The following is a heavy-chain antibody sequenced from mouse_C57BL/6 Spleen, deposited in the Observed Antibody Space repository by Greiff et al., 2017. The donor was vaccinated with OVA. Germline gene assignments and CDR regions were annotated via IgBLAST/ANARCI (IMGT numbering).Heavy chain of an antibody. D-gene: IGHD1-1*01. CDR1: GFTFSSYG. CDR2: ISSGGSYT. J-gene: IGHJ1*03. CDR3: ARGGFITTVVASRYWYFDV. Sequence: EVKVVESGGDLVKPGGSLKLSCAASGFTFSSYGMSWVRQTPDKRLEWVATISSGGSYTYYPDSVKGRFTISRDNAKNTLYLQMSSLKSEDTAMYYCARGGFITTVVASRYWYFDVWGTGTTVTVSS. V-gene: IGHV5-6*01.